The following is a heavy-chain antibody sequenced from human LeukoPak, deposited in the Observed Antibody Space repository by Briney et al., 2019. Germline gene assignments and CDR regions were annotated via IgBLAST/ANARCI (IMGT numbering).Heavy chain of an antibody. D-gene: IGHD2-15*01. CDR2: IKQDGSEK. Sequence: GGSLRLPCAASGFTFSSYWMSWVRQAPGKGLEWVANIKQDGSEKYYVDSVKGRFTISRDNAENSLYLQMNSLRAEDTAVYYCARVGCSGGSCYSGRGPFDPWGQGTLVTVSS. CDR3: ARVGCSGGSCYSGRGPFDP. V-gene: IGHV3-7*01. J-gene: IGHJ5*02. CDR1: GFTFSSYW.